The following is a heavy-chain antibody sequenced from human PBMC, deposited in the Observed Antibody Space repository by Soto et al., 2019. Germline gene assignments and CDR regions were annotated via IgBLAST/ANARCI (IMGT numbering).Heavy chain of an antibody. CDR2: ISGSGGST. Sequence: WGALRLTCAAPGFTVISYAITWVRQAPGKGLEWVSVISGSGGSTYFADSVKGRFTISRDNSKNTLYLQMSSLRAEDTAVYFCAYRHKTTWSSFTWGQGTLVTVSS. V-gene: IGHV3-23*01. CDR3: AYRHKTTWSSFT. CDR1: GFTVISYA. D-gene: IGHD2-21*01. J-gene: IGHJ5*02.